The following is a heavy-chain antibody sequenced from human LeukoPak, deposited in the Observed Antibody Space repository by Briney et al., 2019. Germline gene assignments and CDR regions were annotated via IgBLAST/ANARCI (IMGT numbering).Heavy chain of an antibody. Sequence: PSETLSLTCTVSGGSISSYYWSWIRQPPGKGLEWIGYIYYSGSTNYNPSLKSRVTISVDTSKNQFSLKLSSVTAADTAVYYCARSRSGLLWFGELLSDAFDIWGQGTMVTVSS. D-gene: IGHD3-10*01. J-gene: IGHJ3*02. CDR1: GGSISSYY. CDR3: ARSRSGLLWFGELLSDAFDI. CDR2: IYYSGST. V-gene: IGHV4-59*08.